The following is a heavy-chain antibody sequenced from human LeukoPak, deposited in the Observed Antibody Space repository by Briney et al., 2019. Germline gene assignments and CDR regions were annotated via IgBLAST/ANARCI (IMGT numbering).Heavy chain of an antibody. CDR3: ARGDLIQLWSPSFDP. V-gene: IGHV3-30*04. J-gene: IGHJ5*02. D-gene: IGHD5-18*01. Sequence: PGGSLRLSCAASGLSFSDYPFHWVRQSPGKGLEWMAAISHDGTKIYYAGSAKGRFTISGDNSNNTLFLQMNSLKTEDTAVYYCARGDLIQLWSPSFDPWGQGTLVTVSS. CDR1: GLSFSDYP. CDR2: ISHDGTKI.